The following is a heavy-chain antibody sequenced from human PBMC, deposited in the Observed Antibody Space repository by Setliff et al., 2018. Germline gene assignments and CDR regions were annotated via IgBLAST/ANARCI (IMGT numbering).Heavy chain of an antibody. CDR1: GFSFSGSA. J-gene: IGHJ1*01. CDR2: IRDKGNSYAT. D-gene: IGHD3-16*01. CDR3: ARDGGEH. Sequence: PGGSLRLSCAASGFSFSGSAIHWVRQASGKGLEWVGRIRDKGNSYATAYAASVKGRFTISRDNAKNSLYLQMNSLRAEDTAVYYCARDGGEHWGQGTLVTVSS. V-gene: IGHV3-73*01.